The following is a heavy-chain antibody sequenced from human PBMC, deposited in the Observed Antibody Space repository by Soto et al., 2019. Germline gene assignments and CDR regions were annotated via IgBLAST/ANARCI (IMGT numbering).Heavy chain of an antibody. J-gene: IGHJ4*02. CDR2: INHGGTA. V-gene: IGHV4-34*01. D-gene: IGHD6-6*01. Sequence: PSETLSLTCAVHGGSFTGFYWDWVRQPPGKGLEWIGEINHGGTANYNPSLKSRVTISVDTSKNQFSLKLSSVTAADTFVYYCARSHIVPRLFMYPYDYWGQGALVTVSS. CDR3: ARSHIVPRLFMYPYDY. CDR1: GGSFTGFY.